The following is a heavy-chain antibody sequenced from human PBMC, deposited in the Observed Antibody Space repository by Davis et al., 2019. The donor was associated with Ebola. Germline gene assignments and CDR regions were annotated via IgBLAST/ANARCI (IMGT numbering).Heavy chain of an antibody. D-gene: IGHD2-15*01. CDR1: GFTFSSYW. Sequence: GGSLRLSCAASGFTFSSYWMHWVRQASGKGLEWVGRIRSKANSYATAYAASVKGRFTISRDDSKNTAYLQMNSLKTEDTAVYYCTRHSVNCSGGSCYSYYFDYWGQGTLVTVSS. J-gene: IGHJ4*02. CDR3: TRHSVNCSGGSCYSYYFDY. CDR2: IRSKANSYAT. V-gene: IGHV3-73*01.